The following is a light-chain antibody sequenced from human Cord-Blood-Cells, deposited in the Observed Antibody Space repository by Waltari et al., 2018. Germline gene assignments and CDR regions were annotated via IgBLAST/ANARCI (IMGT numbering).Light chain of an antibody. CDR3: QQDGSSPPYT. CDR2: GAS. V-gene: IGKV3-20*01. J-gene: IGKJ2*01. CDR1: QSVSSSY. Sequence: EIVLTQSPGTLSLSPGERATLSCRASQSVSSSYLAWYQQKPGQAPRLLIYGASSRATGIPDRFSGSGYGTEFTLTISRLEPEDFAVYYGQQDGSSPPYTFGQGTKLESK.